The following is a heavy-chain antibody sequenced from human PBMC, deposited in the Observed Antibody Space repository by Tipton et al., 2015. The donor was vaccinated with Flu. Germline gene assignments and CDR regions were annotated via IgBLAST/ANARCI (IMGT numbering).Heavy chain of an antibody. Sequence: TLSLTCTVSGGSVSSGSYYWSWIRQPPGKGLEWIGYIYYSGSTNYNPSLKSRVTISVDTSKNQFSLKLSSVTAADTAVYYCARAMSSSSGRRFDYWGQGTLVTVSS. CDR1: GGSVSSGSYY. CDR2: IYYSGST. V-gene: IGHV4-61*01. J-gene: IGHJ4*02. CDR3: ARAMSSSSGRRFDY. D-gene: IGHD6-6*01.